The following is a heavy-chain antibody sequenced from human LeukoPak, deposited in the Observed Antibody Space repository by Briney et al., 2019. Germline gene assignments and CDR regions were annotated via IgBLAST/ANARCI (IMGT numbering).Heavy chain of an antibody. CDR3: ARARVSSSYYYMDI. J-gene: IGHJ6*03. D-gene: IGHD6-6*01. CDR2: ITSSRRTI. V-gene: IGHV3-48*01. Sequence: GGSLRLSCAASGFTFSGYSMNWVRQAPGKGLEWVSYITSSRRTISYADSVKGRFTISRDNAENSLYLQMSSLRAEDTAVYYCARARVSSSYYYMDIWGKGTTVTVSS. CDR1: GFTFSGYS.